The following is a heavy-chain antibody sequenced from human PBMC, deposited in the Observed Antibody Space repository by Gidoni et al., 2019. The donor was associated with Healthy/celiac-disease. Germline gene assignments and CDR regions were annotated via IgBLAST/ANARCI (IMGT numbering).Heavy chain of an antibody. D-gene: IGHD6-19*01. CDR2: IDWDDDK. Sequence: QVTLRESGPALVKPTQTLTLTCTFSGFSPSTSGMCVSWIRQPPGKALEWLALIDWDDDKYYSTSLKTRLTISKDTSKNQVVLTMTNMDPVDTATYYCARIEQGGSGWYLVDYWGQGTLVTVSS. CDR3: ARIEQGGSGWYLVDY. CDR1: GFSPSTSGMC. J-gene: IGHJ4*02. V-gene: IGHV2-70*01.